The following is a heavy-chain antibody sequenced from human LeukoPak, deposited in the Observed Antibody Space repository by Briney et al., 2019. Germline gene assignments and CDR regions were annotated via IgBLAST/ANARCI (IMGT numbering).Heavy chain of an antibody. J-gene: IGHJ4*02. CDR2: IYHSGST. D-gene: IGHD6-13*01. CDR3: ARGSSSWYRHFDY. V-gene: IGHV4-4*02. Sequence: SGTLSLTCAVSGGSISSSNWWSWVRQPPGKGLEWIGEIYHSGSTNYNPSLKSRVTISVDKSKNQLPLKLSSVTAADTAVYYCARGSSSWYRHFDYWGQGTLVTVSS. CDR1: GGSISSSNW.